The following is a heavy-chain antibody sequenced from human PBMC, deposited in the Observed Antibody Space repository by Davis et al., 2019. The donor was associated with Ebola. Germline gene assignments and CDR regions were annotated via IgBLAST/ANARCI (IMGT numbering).Heavy chain of an antibody. D-gene: IGHD6-19*01. CDR3: AKVEIAVAGY. J-gene: IGHJ4*02. CDR2: ICYDGSNK. CDR1: GFTFSSYW. Sequence: GGSLRLSCAASGFTFSSYWMSWVRQAPGKWLEWVAVICYDGSNKYYADSVKGRFTISRDNSKNTLYLQMNSLRAEDTAVYYCAKVEIAVAGYWGQGTLVTVSS. V-gene: IGHV3-30*18.